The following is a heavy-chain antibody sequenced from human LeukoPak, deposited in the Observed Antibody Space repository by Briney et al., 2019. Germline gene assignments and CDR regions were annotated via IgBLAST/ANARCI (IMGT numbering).Heavy chain of an antibody. D-gene: IGHD3-9*01. Sequence: SVKVSCKASGGTFSSYAISWVRQAPGQGLEWMGGIIPIFGTANYAQKFQGRVTITVDESTSTAYMELRSLRSDDTAVYYCARDERYYDILTGQAFDYWGQGTLVTVSS. CDR3: ARDERYYDILTGQAFDY. V-gene: IGHV1-69*13. CDR2: IIPIFGTA. J-gene: IGHJ4*02. CDR1: GGTFSSYA.